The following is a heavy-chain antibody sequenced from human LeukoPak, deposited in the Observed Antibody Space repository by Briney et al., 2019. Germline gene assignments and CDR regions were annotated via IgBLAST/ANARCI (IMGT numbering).Heavy chain of an antibody. V-gene: IGHV3-30*04. Sequence: PGRSLRLSCAASGFTFSSYAMHWVRQAPGKGLEWVAVISYDGSNKYYADSVKGRFTIPRDNSKNTLYLQMNSLRAEDTVVYYCARDQGSSSYLDYWGQGTLVTVSS. CDR2: ISYDGSNK. CDR1: GFTFSSYA. J-gene: IGHJ4*02. CDR3: ARDQGSSSYLDY. D-gene: IGHD6-13*01.